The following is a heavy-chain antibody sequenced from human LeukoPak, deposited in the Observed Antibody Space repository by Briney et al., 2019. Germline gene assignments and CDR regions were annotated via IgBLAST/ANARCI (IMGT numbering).Heavy chain of an antibody. CDR2: INPSGGST. CDR3: ATGSVPAAIGYSPHSYGYENYMDV. J-gene: IGHJ6*03. D-gene: IGHD2-2*02. V-gene: IGHV1-46*01. Sequence: ASVRVSCKASGYTFTSYHMHWVRQAPGQGLEWMGIINPSGGSTSYAQKFQGRVTMTRDMSTSTVYMELSSLRSEDTAVYYCATGSVPAAIGYSPHSYGYENYMDVWGKGTTVTVSS. CDR1: GYTFTSYH.